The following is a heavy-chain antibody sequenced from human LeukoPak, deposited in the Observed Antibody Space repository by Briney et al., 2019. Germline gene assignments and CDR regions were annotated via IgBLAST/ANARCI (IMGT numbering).Heavy chain of an antibody. CDR3: AKGIYYDSSGYYGYYFDY. CDR2: IYSGGST. Sequence: GGSLRLSCAASGFTVSSNYMSWVRQAPGKGLEWVSVIYSGGSTYYADSVKGRFTISRDNSKNTLYLQMNSLRAEDTAVYYCAKGIYYDSSGYYGYYFDYWGQGTLVTVSS. J-gene: IGHJ4*02. D-gene: IGHD3-22*01. CDR1: GFTVSSNY. V-gene: IGHV3-53*05.